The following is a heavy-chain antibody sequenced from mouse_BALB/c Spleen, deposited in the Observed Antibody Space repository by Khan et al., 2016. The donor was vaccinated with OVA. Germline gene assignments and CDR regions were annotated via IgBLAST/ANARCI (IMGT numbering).Heavy chain of an antibody. D-gene: IGHD4-1*01. CDR3: ARAMGPPFDY. CDR1: GFTFSSFG. J-gene: IGHJ2*01. V-gene: IGHV5-17*02. CDR2: ISSGSSTI. Sequence: EVELVESGGGLVQPGGSRKLSCAASGFTFSSFGMHWVRQAPEKGLEWVAYISSGSSTIYYADTVKGRFTISRDNPKNTLFLQMTSLRSEDTAMYYCARAMGPPFDYWGQGTTLTVSS.